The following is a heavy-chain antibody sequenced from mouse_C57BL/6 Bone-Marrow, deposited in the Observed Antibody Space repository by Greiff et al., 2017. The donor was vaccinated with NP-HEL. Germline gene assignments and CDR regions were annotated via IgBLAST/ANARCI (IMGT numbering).Heavy chain of an antibody. V-gene: IGHV5-9-1*02. J-gene: IGHJ3*01. CDR1: GFTFSSYA. CDR3: TRDRAEGGAY. Sequence: VQLKESGEGLVKPGGSLKLSCAASGFTFSSYAMSWVRQTPEKRLEWVAYISSGGDYIYYADTVKGRFTISRDNARNTLYLQMSSLKSEDTAMYYCTRDRAEGGAYWGQGTLVTVSA. CDR2: ISSGGDYI.